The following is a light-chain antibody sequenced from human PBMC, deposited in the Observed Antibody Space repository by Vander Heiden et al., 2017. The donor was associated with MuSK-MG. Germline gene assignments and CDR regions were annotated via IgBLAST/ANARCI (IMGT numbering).Light chain of an antibody. J-gene: IGLJ2*01. Sequence: SYELTQAPSLSVSPGQTANITCSGDTLGDKYASWYQQHPGQSPVLVIYKDNRRPSEIPERFSGSNSGNTATLTIHGTQPIDEAEYYCQTWDSSAAVFGGGTKLTVL. CDR1: TLGDKY. CDR2: KDN. V-gene: IGLV3-1*01. CDR3: QTWDSSAAV.